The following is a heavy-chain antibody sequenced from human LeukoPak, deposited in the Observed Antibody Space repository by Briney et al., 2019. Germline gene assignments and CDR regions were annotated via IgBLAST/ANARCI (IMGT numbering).Heavy chain of an antibody. CDR2: IYDSGST. Sequence: SETLSLTCTVSGGSISAYYWSWIRQPPGKGLEWIGYIYDSGSTNYNASLKSRVTISVDTSKNQISLKLSSVTAADTAVYYCARLKASYYDFWSGYSEKYYFDYWGQGTLVTVSS. CDR1: GGSISAYY. J-gene: IGHJ4*02. D-gene: IGHD3-3*01. V-gene: IGHV4-59*08. CDR3: ARLKASYYDFWSGYSEKYYFDY.